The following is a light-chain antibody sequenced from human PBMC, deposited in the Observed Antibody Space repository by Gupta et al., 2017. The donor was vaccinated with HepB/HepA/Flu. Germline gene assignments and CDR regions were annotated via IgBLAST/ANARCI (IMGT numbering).Light chain of an antibody. CDR1: EGVSGW. CDR3: QQSNKFPYT. V-gene: IGKV1-12*01. J-gene: IGKJ3*01. CDR2: SAV. Sequence: DVQMTQSPSSVSASIGDTVTITCRASEGVSGWLAWYQQKPGKAPKLLISSAVTLQSGVPSRFSGSGSGTXFALTIXNLQPDDYATYYCQQSNKFPYTFGXGTTVDVK.